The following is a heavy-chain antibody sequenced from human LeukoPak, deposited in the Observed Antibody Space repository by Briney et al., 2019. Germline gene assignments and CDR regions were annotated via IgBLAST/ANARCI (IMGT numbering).Heavy chain of an antibody. CDR1: GGSISSGGYY. D-gene: IGHD4-17*01. CDR3: ARVKVHDYGDETFDY. CDR2: IYYSGST. J-gene: IGHJ4*02. V-gene: IGHV4-31*01. Sequence: PSQTLSLTCTVSGGSISSGGYYWSWIRQHPGKGLEWIGDIYYSGSTYYNPSLKSLLTISVNTSKNQFSLKLSSVTAPDTAVYYCARVKVHDYGDETFDYWGQGTLVTVSS.